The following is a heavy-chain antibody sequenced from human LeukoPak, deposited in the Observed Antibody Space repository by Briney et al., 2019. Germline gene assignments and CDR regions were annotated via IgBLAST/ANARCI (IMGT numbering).Heavy chain of an antibody. J-gene: IGHJ4*02. CDR2: MNPNSGST. V-gene: IGHV1-8*03. D-gene: IGHD5-12*01. CDR1: GHTFTSYD. CDR3: ARGRSTGYPYYFEY. Sequence: ASVKVSCKASGHTFTSYDINWVRQATGQGLEWMGWMNPNSGSTGYAQKFQGRVTITRNTSISTAYMELSGLRSEDTAVYYCARGRSTGYPYYFEYWGQGTLVTVSS.